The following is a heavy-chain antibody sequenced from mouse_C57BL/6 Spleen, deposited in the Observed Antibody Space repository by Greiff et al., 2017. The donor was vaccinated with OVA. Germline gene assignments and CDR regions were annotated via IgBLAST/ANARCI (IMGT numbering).Heavy chain of an antibody. CDR1: GYAFSSSW. D-gene: IGHD1-1*01. Sequence: VQRVESGPELVKPGASVKISCKASGYAFSSSWMNWVKQRPGKGLEWIGRIYPGDGDTNYNGKFKGKATLTADKSSSTAYMQLSSLTSEDSAVYYCAMGSSYGYFDVWGTGTTVTVSS. V-gene: IGHV1-82*01. CDR3: AMGSSYGYFDV. CDR2: IYPGDGDT. J-gene: IGHJ1*03.